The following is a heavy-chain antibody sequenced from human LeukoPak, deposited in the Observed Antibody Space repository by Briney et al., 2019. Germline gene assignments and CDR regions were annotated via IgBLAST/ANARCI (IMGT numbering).Heavy chain of an antibody. D-gene: IGHD2-15*01. Sequence: GGSLRLSCAASGFTFSSYGMHWVRQAPGKGLEWVAVISYDGSNKYYADSVKGRFTISRDNSKNTLYLQMNSLRAEDTAVYYCAKDSIGYCSGGRCPPRGFYYNYYYMDVWGKGTTVTVSS. CDR1: GFTFSSYG. J-gene: IGHJ6*03. CDR3: AKDSIGYCSGGRCPPRGFYYNYYYMDV. CDR2: ISYDGSNK. V-gene: IGHV3-30*18.